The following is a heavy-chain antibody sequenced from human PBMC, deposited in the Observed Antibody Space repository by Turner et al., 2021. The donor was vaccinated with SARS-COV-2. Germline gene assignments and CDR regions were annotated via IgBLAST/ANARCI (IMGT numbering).Heavy chain of an antibody. CDR2: IKQDGSEK. Sequence: EVQLVESGGGLVQPGGSLRLSCAASGFTFSSYWMSWVRQSPWKGLEWVANIKQDGSEKYYVDSVKGRFTISRDNAKNSLYLQMNSLRAEDTAVYYCARDMGATTGPFDYWGRGTLVTVSS. D-gene: IGHD1-26*01. CDR3: ARDMGATTGPFDY. J-gene: IGHJ4*02. CDR1: GFTFSSYW. V-gene: IGHV3-7*01.